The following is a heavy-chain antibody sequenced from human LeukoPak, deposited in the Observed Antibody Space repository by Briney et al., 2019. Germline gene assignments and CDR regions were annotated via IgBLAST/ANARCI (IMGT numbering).Heavy chain of an antibody. V-gene: IGHV1-8*01. CDR3: ARVRRYCSGGSCYSWAFDI. D-gene: IGHD2-15*01. Sequence: GASVKVSCKASGYTFTSYDINWVRQATGQGREWMGWMNPNSGNTGYAQKFQGRVTMTRNTSISTAYMELSSLRSEDTAVYYCARVRRYCSGGSCYSWAFDIWGQGTMVTVSS. J-gene: IGHJ3*02. CDR2: MNPNSGNT. CDR1: GYTFTSYD.